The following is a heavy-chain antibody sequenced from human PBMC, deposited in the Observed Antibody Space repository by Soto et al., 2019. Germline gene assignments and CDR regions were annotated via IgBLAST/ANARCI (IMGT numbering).Heavy chain of an antibody. J-gene: IGHJ6*02. CDR1: GFTFSSDW. D-gene: IGHD6-13*01. CDR3: ARGIQQLDS. CDR2: IKEDGSEK. V-gene: IGHV3-7*03. Sequence: PGGSLRLSCAASGFTFSSDWMTWVRRAPGKGLEWVANIKEDGSEKYYVDSVKGRFTISRDNAEKSLYLQMNSLRAEDSAVYYCARGIQQLDSWGQGTTVTVSS.